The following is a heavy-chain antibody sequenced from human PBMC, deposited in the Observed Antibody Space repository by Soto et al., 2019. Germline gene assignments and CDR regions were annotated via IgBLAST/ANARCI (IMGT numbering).Heavy chain of an antibody. CDR3: AKGRHDSSGYYPHWFDP. J-gene: IGHJ5*02. CDR2: IYNRGGT. CDR1: GGSINRGDFF. Sequence: SETLSLTCVVSGGSINRGDFFWNWIRQHPERGLEWIGYIYNRGGTFYNPSLENRLTISMDNSKNLCSLQLTSMTAADTAVYYCAKGRHDSSGYYPHWFDPWGQGTLVTVSS. V-gene: IGHV4-31*11. D-gene: IGHD3-22*01.